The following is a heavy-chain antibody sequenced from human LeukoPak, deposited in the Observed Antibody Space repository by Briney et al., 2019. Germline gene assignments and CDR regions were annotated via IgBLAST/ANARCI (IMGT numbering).Heavy chain of an antibody. V-gene: IGHV4-30-4*01. CDR1: GGSISSGDYY. J-gene: IGHJ4*02. CDR2: IYYSGSN. D-gene: IGHD6-6*01. Sequence: SQTLSLTCTVSGGSISSGDYYWSWIRQPPGKGLEWIGYIYYSGSNYYNPSLKSRVTISVDTSKNQFSLKMSSVTAADTAVYYCARESIAARDSDYWGQGTLVTVSS. CDR3: ARESIAARDSDY.